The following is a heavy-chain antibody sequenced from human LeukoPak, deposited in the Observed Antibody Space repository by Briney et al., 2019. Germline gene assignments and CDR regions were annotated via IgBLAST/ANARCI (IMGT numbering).Heavy chain of an antibody. J-gene: IGHJ4*02. CDR2: IYYSGST. CDR1: GGSISSGGYY. V-gene: IGHV4-31*03. D-gene: IGHD6-13*01. Sequence: SETLSLTCTVSGGSISSGGYYWSWLRQHPGKGLEWIGYIYYSGSTYYNPSLKSRVTISVDTSKNQFSLKLSSVTAADTAVYYCARDLAAGRFDYWGQGTLVTVSS. CDR3: ARDLAAGRFDY.